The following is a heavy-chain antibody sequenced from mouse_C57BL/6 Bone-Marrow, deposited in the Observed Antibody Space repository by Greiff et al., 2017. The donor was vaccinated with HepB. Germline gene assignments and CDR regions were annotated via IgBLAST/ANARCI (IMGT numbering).Heavy chain of an antibody. V-gene: IGHV1-81*01. J-gene: IGHJ2*01. CDR3: ARPSHYYGSRSFDY. D-gene: IGHD1-1*01. CDR2: IYPRSGNT. CDR1: GYTFTSYG. Sequence: VQLVESGAELARPGASVKLSCKASGYTFTSYGISWVKQRTGQGLEWIGEIYPRSGNTYYNEKFKGKATLTADKSSSTAYMELRSLTSEDSAVYFCARPSHYYGSRSFDYWGQGTTLTVSS.